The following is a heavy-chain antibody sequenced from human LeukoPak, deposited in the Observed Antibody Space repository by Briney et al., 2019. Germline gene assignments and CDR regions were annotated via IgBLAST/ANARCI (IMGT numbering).Heavy chain of an antibody. CDR2: ISGTTTYI. CDR3: ARGNNYHGSGSSYYFDY. J-gene: IGHJ4*02. D-gene: IGHD3-10*01. CDR1: GFAFNSYT. V-gene: IGHV3-21*01. Sequence: PGGSLRLSCAASGFAFNSYTMNWVRQAPGKGLEWISSISGTTTYIYYADSLKGRFTISRGNAKKSLYLQMNSLRAEDTAVYYCARGNNYHGSGSSYYFDYWGQGTLVTVSS.